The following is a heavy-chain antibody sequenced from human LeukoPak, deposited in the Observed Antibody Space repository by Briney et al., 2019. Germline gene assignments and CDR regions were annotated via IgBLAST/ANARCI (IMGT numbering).Heavy chain of an antibody. V-gene: IGHV4-39*01. CDR1: GGSISSSYYY. Sequence: PSETLSLTCTVSGGSISSSYYYWGWIRQPPGKGLEWIGTISYSGTTYYNPSLESRVTISVDTSRNQFPLKLTSVTAADTAVYYCARHKMGTTRLYYFDYWGQGTLVTVSS. CDR2: ISYSGTT. CDR3: ARHKMGTTRLYYFDY. D-gene: IGHD1-26*01. J-gene: IGHJ4*02.